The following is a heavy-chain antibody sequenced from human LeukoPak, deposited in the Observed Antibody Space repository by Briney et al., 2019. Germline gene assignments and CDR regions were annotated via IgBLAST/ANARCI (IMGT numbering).Heavy chain of an antibody. J-gene: IGHJ6*03. CDR3: TRGYYGSGMRAYYYYYMDV. V-gene: IGHV1-69*01. CDR1: GGTFSSYA. CDR2: IIPIFGTA. D-gene: IGHD3-10*01. Sequence: SVKVSCKASGGTFSSYAISWVRQAPGQGLEWMGGIIPIFGTANYAQKFQGRVTITADESTSTAYMELSSLRSEDTAVYYCTRGYYGSGMRAYYYYYMDVWGKGTTVTVSS.